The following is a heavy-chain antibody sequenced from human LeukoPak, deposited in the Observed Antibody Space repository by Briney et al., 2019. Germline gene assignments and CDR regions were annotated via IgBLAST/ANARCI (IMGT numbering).Heavy chain of an antibody. V-gene: IGHV3-23*01. CDR3: AKPADSGRYRDFDY. Sequence: GGSLRLSCAASGFTFSNYAMSGVRQAAGQGLEWGSAISASDGSTYYADSVKGRFTISRDNSKNTLYLQTNSLRAEDTAVYYCAKPADSGRYRDFDYWGQGTLVTVSS. CDR2: ISASDGST. CDR1: GFTFSNYA. D-gene: IGHD1-26*01. J-gene: IGHJ4*02.